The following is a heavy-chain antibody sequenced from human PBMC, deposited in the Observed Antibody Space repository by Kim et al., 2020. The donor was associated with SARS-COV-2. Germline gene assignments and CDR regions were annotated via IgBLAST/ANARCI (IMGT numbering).Heavy chain of an antibody. J-gene: IGHJ4*02. Sequence: GRSLRLSCAASRFAFTNFWMTWVRQTSGKGLGWVATINPDGSEGHYVDSVKGRFTVSRDNAKNSLYLQMNNLRAEDTALYYCATLVLDNYGNDYWGQGTLVTVSS. CDR1: RFAFTNFW. CDR2: INPDGSEG. V-gene: IGHV3-7*01. CDR3: ATLVLDNYGNDY. D-gene: IGHD5-18*01.